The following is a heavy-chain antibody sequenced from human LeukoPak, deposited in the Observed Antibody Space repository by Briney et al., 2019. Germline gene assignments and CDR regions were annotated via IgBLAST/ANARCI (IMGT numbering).Heavy chain of an antibody. CDR3: ARRYYDSSGYVFDY. J-gene: IGHJ4*02. Sequence: SVKVSCKASGGTFSSYTISWVRQAPGQGLEWMGRIIPILGIANYAQKFQGRVTITADKSTSTAYMELSSLRSQDTAVYYCARRYYDSSGYVFDYWGQGTLVTVSS. CDR1: GGTFSSYT. V-gene: IGHV1-69*02. CDR2: IIPILGIA. D-gene: IGHD3-22*01.